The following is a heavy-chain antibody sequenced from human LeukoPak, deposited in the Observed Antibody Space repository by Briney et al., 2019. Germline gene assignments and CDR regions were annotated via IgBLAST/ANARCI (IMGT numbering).Heavy chain of an antibody. CDR2: IYFSET. CDR1: GGSSSETTYY. V-gene: IGHV4-39*01. D-gene: IGHD3-22*01. Sequence: PSGTLSLTCTVSGGSSSETTYYWTWIRQPPGKGLEWIASIYFSETKYNPSLKSRVTISGDTSKNQFSLKLSSVTAADTAVYYCASPSKLVISRGGFDIWGQGTVVTVSA. CDR3: ASPSKLVISRGGFDI. J-gene: IGHJ3*02.